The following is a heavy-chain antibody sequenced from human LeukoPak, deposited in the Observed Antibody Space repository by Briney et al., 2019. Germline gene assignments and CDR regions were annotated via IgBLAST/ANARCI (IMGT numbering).Heavy chain of an antibody. CDR2: ISGSGGST. CDR3: AKDRIASYCSGGSCXHALDS. V-gene: IGHV3-23*01. CDR1: GFTFSNYA. D-gene: IGHD2-15*01. J-gene: IGHJ4*02. Sequence: GGSLRLSCAASGFTFSNYAMSWVRQAPGKGLEWVSAISGSGGSTYYADSVKGRFTISRDNSKNTLYLQMNSLRAEDTAVYYCAKDRIASYCSGGSCXHALDSXXQGTLVTVXS.